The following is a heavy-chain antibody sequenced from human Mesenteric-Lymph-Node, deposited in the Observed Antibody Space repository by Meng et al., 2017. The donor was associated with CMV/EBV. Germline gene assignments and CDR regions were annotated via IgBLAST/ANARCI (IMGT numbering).Heavy chain of an antibody. D-gene: IGHD3-3*01. V-gene: IGHV3-9*01. CDR2: ISWNSGSI. CDR1: GFTFDDYA. J-gene: IGHJ3*02. Sequence: SLKISCAASGFTFDDYAMHWVRQAPGKGLEWVSGISWNSGSIGYADSVKGRFTISRDNAKNSLYLQMNSLRAEATALYYCAKDKHDFGSGYFANDAFDIWGQGTMVTVSS. CDR3: AKDKHDFGSGYFANDAFDI.